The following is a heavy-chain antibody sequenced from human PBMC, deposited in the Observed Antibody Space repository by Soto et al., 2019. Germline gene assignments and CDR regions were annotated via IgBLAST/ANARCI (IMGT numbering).Heavy chain of an antibody. CDR3: VKDVWDY. J-gene: IGHJ4*02. D-gene: IGHD2-21*01. CDR1: GFTFSGYT. V-gene: IGHV3-23*01. Sequence: HPGGSLRLSCAASGFTFSGYTMNWVRQAPGKGLGWVAVIGNSGDGTHYADSVKGRFTISRDNSKNTLYLQMESLRAEDTAVYYCVKDVWDYWGQGVLVTVSS. CDR2: IGNSGDGT.